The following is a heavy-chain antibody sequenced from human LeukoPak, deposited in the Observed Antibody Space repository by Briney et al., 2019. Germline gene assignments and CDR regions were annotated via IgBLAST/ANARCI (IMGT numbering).Heavy chain of an antibody. D-gene: IGHD3-3*01. V-gene: IGHV3-23*01. CDR3: AKDPPRRDFWSGHNWFDP. CDR1: GFTFSSYA. J-gene: IGHJ5*02. Sequence: PGGSLRLCCAASGFTFSSYAMSWVRQATGKGLEWVSAISGSGGSTYYADPVKGRFTISRDNSKNTLYLQMNSLRAEDTAVYYCAKDPPRRDFWSGHNWFDPWGQGTLVTVSS. CDR2: ISGSGGST.